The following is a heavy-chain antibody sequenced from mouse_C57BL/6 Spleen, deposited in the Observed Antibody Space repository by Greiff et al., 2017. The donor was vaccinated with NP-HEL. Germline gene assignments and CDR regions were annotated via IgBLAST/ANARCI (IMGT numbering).Heavy chain of an antibody. Sequence: EVQLQQSGAELVRPGASVKLSCTASGFNIKDDYMHWVKQRPEQGLEWIGWIDPENGDTEYASKFQGKATITADTSSNTAYLQLSSLTSEDTAVYYCTCYYYGSSYDYFDYWGQATTLTVSS. CDR3: TCYYYGSSYDYFDY. D-gene: IGHD1-1*01. V-gene: IGHV14-4*01. J-gene: IGHJ2*01. CDR1: GFNIKDDY. CDR2: IDPENGDT.